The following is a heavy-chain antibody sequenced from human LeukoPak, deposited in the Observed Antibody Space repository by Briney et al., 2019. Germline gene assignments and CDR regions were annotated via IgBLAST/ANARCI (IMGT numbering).Heavy chain of an antibody. V-gene: IGHV4-31*03. Sequence: PSETLSLTCTVSGGSISSGGYYWSWIRQHSGKGLEWIGYIYYSGSTYYNPSLKSRVTISVDTSKNQFSLKLSSVTAADTAVYYCARVVVPAAKGYYYYGMAVWGKGTTVTVSS. CDR1: GGSISSGGYY. CDR2: IYYSGST. CDR3: ARVVVPAAKGYYYYGMAV. D-gene: IGHD2-2*01. J-gene: IGHJ6*04.